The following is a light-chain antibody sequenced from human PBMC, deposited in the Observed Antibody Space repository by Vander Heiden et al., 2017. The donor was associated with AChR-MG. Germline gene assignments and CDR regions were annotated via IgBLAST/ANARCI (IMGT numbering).Light chain of an antibody. CDR3: TSYTSTSLVV. CDR1: SGDGDDYKY. J-gene: IGLJ2*01. V-gene: IGLV2-14*01. CDR2: DVN. Sequence: HSALSQPASLSRSPGPSTTISCSGTSGDGDDYKYVSWYQRNPGKAPKLLIYDVNNRPSGVSNRFSGSKSGNTASLTISGLQAEDEADDYCTSYTSTSLVVFGGGTKLTVV.